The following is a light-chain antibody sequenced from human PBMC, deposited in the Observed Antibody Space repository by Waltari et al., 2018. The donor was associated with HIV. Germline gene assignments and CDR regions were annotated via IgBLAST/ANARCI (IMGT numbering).Light chain of an antibody. Sequence: ETVLTQSPGPLSASPGATVTPPCTAIRSIDDKLAWYQQKPGQSPRLLIYATSTGATSVPGRFSGSGSGTQFTLTISNLQSEDSAVYYCQQYKNWPPLTFGQGTKVEIK. CDR3: QQYKNWPPLT. CDR1: RSIDDK. V-gene: IGKV3-15*01. CDR2: ATS. J-gene: IGKJ1*01.